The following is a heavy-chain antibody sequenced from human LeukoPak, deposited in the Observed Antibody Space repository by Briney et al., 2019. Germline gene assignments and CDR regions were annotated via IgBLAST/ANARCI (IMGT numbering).Heavy chain of an antibody. J-gene: IGHJ2*01. Sequence: PGGSLRLSCAASGFTFSGYAMHWVRQASGKGLEWVGRIRSKANSYATAYAASVKGRFTISRDDSKNTAYLQMNSLKTEDTAVYNCTDYVTKGYFDLWGRGTLVTVSS. CDR3: TDYVTKGYFDL. V-gene: IGHV3-73*01. CDR2: IRSKANSYAT. CDR1: GFTFSGYA. D-gene: IGHD4-17*01.